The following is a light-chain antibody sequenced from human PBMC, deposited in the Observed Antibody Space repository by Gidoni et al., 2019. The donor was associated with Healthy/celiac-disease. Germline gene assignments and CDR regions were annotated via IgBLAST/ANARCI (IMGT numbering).Light chain of an antibody. CDR2: GAS. Sequence: EIVLTQSPATLSVSPGERATLSCRASQSVSSNLAWYQQKPGQAPRLLIYGASTRATGIPARFSGSGSGTEFTLTISRLQSADFAGYYCQQYDNWPLTFGGGTKVEIK. J-gene: IGKJ4*01. V-gene: IGKV3-15*01. CDR3: QQYDNWPLT. CDR1: QSVSSN.